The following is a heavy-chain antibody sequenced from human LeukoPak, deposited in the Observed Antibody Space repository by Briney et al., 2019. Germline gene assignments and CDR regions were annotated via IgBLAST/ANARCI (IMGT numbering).Heavy chain of an antibody. V-gene: IGHV4-30-2*02. CDR3: ARSPGGNALYGMDV. Sequence: PSQTLSLTCAVSGGSISSGGSSWSWIRQPPGKGLEWIGYIYHSGSTNYNPSLKSRVTISVDTSKNQFSLKLSSVTAADTAVYYCARSPGGNALYGMDVWGQGTTVTVSS. CDR1: GGSISSGGSS. CDR2: IYHSGST. D-gene: IGHD4-23*01. J-gene: IGHJ6*02.